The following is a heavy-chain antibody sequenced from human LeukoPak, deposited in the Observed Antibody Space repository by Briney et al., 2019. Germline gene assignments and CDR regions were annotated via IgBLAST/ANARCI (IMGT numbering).Heavy chain of an antibody. CDR3: AKGPRDGSITIWFDS. J-gene: IGHJ5*01. Sequence: GGCLRLSCAASGFTFSSYAMSWVRQAPGKGLEWVSGISGIGGRTYYADSVKGRFSISRDNSKNTVYLQMNSLRAEDTAVYYCAKGPRDGSITIWFDSWGQGTLVTVSS. D-gene: IGHD2-15*01. V-gene: IGHV3-23*01. CDR2: ISGIGGRT. CDR1: GFTFSSYA.